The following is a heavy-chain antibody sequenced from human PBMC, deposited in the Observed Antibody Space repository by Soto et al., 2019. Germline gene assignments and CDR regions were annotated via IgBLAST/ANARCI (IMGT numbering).Heavy chain of an antibody. Sequence: QVQLVQSGAEVKKPGSSVKVSCKASGGTFSSYAISWVRQAPGQGLEWMGGIIPIFGTTNYAQKFQGRVTITADESTSTAYMELSSLRSEDTAVYYCGGAKGSCSSTSCQPPYYYYGMDVWGQGTTVTVSS. J-gene: IGHJ6*02. D-gene: IGHD2-2*01. CDR1: GGTFSSYA. CDR3: GGAKGSCSSTSCQPPYYYYGMDV. CDR2: IIPIFGTT. V-gene: IGHV1-69*01.